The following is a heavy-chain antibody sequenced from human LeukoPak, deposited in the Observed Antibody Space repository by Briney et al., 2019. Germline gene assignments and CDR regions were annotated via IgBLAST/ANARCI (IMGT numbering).Heavy chain of an antibody. CDR1: GFTFDDYA. CDR3: AKDKGYYGDYTGLFDY. CDR2: ISWNSGRI. Sequence: GGSLRLSCAASGFTFDDYAMHWVRQAPGKGLEWVSGISWNSGRIGYADSVKGRFTVSRDNAKSSLYLQMNSLRAEDTALYYCAKDKGYYGDYTGLFDYWGQGTLVTVSS. J-gene: IGHJ4*02. V-gene: IGHV3-9*01. D-gene: IGHD4-17*01.